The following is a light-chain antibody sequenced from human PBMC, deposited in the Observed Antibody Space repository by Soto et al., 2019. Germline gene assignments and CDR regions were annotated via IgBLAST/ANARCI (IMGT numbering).Light chain of an antibody. CDR2: NTN. Sequence: QSVLTQPPSASGTPGQRVTISCSGSNYNIGSNYVYWYQQLPGTAPKLLIYNTNQRPSGVPDRFSGSNSGTSASLAISGLRSEDEADYYCAAWDDSLSVVVFGGGTKLTVL. V-gene: IGLV1-47*02. J-gene: IGLJ2*01. CDR3: AAWDDSLSVVV. CDR1: NYNIGSNY.